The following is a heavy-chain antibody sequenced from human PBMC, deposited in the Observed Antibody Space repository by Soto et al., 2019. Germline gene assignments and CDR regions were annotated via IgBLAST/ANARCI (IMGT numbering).Heavy chain of an antibody. Sequence: GSLRLSCAASGFTFSSYGMHWVRQAPGKGLEWVAVISYDGSNKYYADSVKGRFTISRDNSKNTLYLQMNSLRAEDTAVYYCAKDGNLGDPMIVVVMVDYWGQGTLVTVSS. D-gene: IGHD3-22*01. V-gene: IGHV3-30*18. CDR1: GFTFSSYG. CDR3: AKDGNLGDPMIVVVMVDY. CDR2: ISYDGSNK. J-gene: IGHJ4*02.